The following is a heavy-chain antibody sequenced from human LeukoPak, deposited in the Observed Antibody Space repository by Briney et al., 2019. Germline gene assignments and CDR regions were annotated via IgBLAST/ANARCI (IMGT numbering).Heavy chain of an antibody. CDR1: GFTFNSYA. D-gene: IGHD5-18*01. CDR3: ARDLRGYSYGYYFDY. V-gene: IGHV3-23*01. J-gene: IGHJ4*02. Sequence: GGSLRLSCAASGFTFNSYAMSWVRQAPGKGLEWVSTISGSGGSTYYADSVKGRFTISRDNSKNTLYLQMNSLRAEDTAVYYCARDLRGYSYGYYFDYWGQGTLVTVFS. CDR2: ISGSGGST.